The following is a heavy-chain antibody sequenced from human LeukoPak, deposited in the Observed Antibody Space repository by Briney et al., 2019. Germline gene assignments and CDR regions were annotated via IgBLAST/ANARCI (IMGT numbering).Heavy chain of an antibody. CDR2: LYSGGTT. V-gene: IGHV3-53*01. CDR1: GFTVTTNY. CDR3: ARQTSASTTFDS. Sequence: GGSLRLSCAASGFTVTTNYMSWVRQAPGKGLEWVSALYSGGTTYYADSVKGRFTISGDSSNNVLYLQMNSLRAEDTAVYYCARQTSASTTFDSWGQGTLVAVSS. D-gene: IGHD1-26*01. J-gene: IGHJ4*02.